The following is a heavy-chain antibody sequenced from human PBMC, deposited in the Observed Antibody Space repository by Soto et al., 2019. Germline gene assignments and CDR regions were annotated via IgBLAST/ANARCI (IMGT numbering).Heavy chain of an antibody. Sequence: SETLSLSCAVYGGSFSGYYWSWIRQPPGKGLEWIGEINHSGSTNYNPSLKSRVTISVDTSKNQFSLILNSVTAADTAVYYCARRYSSGWYHFDYWGQGTLVTVSS. CDR2: INHSGST. D-gene: IGHD6-19*01. V-gene: IGHV4-34*01. CDR3: ARRYSSGWYHFDY. CDR1: GGSFSGYY. J-gene: IGHJ4*02.